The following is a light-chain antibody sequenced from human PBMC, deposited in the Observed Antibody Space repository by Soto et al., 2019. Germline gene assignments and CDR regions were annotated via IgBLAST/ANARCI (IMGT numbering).Light chain of an antibody. Sequence: EIVLTQSPATLSLSPGERATLSCRASQRVENYLAWFQHKRGQAPRLLIYDTSNRAAGIPDRFSGSGSGTDFTLTSSSLEPEDFAVYYCHQRYIWPPLTFGGGTKVEIK. J-gene: IGKJ4*01. CDR3: HQRYIWPPLT. CDR2: DTS. CDR1: QRVENY. V-gene: IGKV3-11*01.